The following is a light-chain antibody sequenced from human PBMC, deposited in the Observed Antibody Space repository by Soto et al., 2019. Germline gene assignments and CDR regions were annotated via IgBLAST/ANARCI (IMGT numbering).Light chain of an antibody. CDR2: AAS. Sequence: DIQMTQSPSSLSASVGDRVTITCRASQGISNYLAWYQQKPGKVPKLLIYAASTLQSGVPSRFSGSGSGTDFTLTSSSLQPEDVATYYCQKYNSAGTFGQGTKVEIK. CDR1: QGISNY. J-gene: IGKJ1*01. V-gene: IGKV1-27*01. CDR3: QKYNSAGT.